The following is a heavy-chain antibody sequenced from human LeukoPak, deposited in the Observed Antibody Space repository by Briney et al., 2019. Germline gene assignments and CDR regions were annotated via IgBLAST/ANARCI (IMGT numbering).Heavy chain of an antibody. Sequence: GASVKVSCKASGYTFTSYGISWVRQAPGQGLEWMGWISGYNGHTDYPQQFQGRVTMTTDTSTSTAYLELRSLTSDDTALYYCARLAPRRVLGLDYNSYMDVWGKGPRSPSP. CDR3: ARLAPRRVLGLDYNSYMDV. V-gene: IGHV1-18*01. J-gene: IGHJ6*03. D-gene: IGHD3-3*02. CDR2: ISGYNGHT. CDR1: GYTFTSYG.